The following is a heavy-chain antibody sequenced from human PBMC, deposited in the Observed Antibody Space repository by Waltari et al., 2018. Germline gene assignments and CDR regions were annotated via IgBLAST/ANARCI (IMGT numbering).Heavy chain of an antibody. CDR1: GGSVSSGSHY. CDR2: LYYSGST. D-gene: IGHD4-17*01. J-gene: IGHJ4*02. V-gene: IGHV4-61*01. Sequence: QVQLQESGPGLVKPSETLSLTCSVSGGSVSSGSHYWSWIRQPPGKGLEWLGFLYYSGSTNYNPSRKSRVTISVDMSKNQCSLKLTAVTAADTALYYCARITVTTPKYYFDCWGQGTLVTVSS. CDR3: ARITVTTPKYYFDC.